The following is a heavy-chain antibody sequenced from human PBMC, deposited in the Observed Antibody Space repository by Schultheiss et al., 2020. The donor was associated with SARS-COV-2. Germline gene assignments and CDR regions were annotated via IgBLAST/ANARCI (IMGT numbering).Heavy chain of an antibody. CDR3: ARHLGEHDYGDHPTSLALRVFDY. D-gene: IGHD4-17*01. J-gene: IGHJ4*02. V-gene: IGHV4-39*01. Sequence: GSLRLSCAASGFTFSSYWMSWVRQAPGKGLEWIGSIYYSGSTYYNPSLKSRVTISVDTSKNQFSLKLSSVTAADTAVYYCARHLGEHDYGDHPTSLALRVFDYWGQGTLVTVSS. CDR1: GFTFSSYW. CDR2: IYYSGST.